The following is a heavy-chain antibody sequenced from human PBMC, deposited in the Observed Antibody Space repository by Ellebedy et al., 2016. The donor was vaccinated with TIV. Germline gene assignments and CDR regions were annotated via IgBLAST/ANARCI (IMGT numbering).Heavy chain of an antibody. CDR2: ISGGGAST. CDR1: GLTFSGYA. J-gene: IGHJ6*02. D-gene: IGHD1-26*01. V-gene: IGHV3-23*01. Sequence: GESLKISCAASGLTFSGYAMSWVRRAPGKGLEWVSGISGGGASTYYADSVEGRFTISRDNSKNTLYLQMNSLRAEDTAVYYCAKDYLMVPLGIVGDEYHYYAMDVWGQGTTVTVSS. CDR3: AKDYLMVPLGIVGDEYHYYAMDV.